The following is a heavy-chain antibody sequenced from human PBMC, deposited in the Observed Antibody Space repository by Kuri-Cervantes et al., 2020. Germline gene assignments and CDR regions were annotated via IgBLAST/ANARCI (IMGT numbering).Heavy chain of an antibody. CDR2: IRSKAYGGTT. CDR3: TREWPCSSTSCYNYYYYMDV. V-gene: IGHV3-49*04. CDR1: GFTVSSNY. J-gene: IGHJ6*03. D-gene: IGHD2-2*01. Sequence: GGSLRLSCAASGFTVSSNYMSWVRQAPGKGLEWVGFIRSKAYGGTTEYAASVKGRFTISRDDSKSIAYLQMNSLKTEDTAVYYCTREWPCSSTSCYNYYYYMDVWGKGTTVTVSS.